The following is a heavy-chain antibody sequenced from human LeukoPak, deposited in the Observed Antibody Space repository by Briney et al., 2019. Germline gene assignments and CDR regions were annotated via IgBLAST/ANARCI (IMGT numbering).Heavy chain of an antibody. D-gene: IGHD3-22*01. CDR3: AADRSDSSGYSYYFDY. J-gene: IGHJ4*02. CDR2: IVVGSGNT. CDR1: GFTFTSSA. V-gene: IGHV1-58*01. Sequence: GASVKVSCKASGFTFTSSAVQWVRQARGQRLEWIGWIVVGSGNTNYAQKFQERVTITRDMSTSTAYMELSSLRSEDTAVYYCAADRSDSSGYSYYFDYWGQGTPVTVSS.